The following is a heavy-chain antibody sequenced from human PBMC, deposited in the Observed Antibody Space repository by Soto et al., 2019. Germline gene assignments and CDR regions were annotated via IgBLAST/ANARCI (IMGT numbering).Heavy chain of an antibody. Sequence: QITLKESGPTLVRPTQTLTLTCSFSGFSLNTNGMGGGWIRQPPGKALEWLAFFIWDADKRFRPSVKTRRTVTTDTSKHQVVLTRTSLDPWDTGTDYCAGWNYESGLDVWGPGTTVTVSS. CDR1: GFSLNTNGMG. CDR3: AGWNYESGLDV. CDR2: FIWDADK. V-gene: IGHV2-5*02. J-gene: IGHJ6*02. D-gene: IGHD1-7*01.